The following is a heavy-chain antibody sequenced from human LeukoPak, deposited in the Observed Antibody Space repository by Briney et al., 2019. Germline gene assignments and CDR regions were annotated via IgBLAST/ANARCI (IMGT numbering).Heavy chain of an antibody. J-gene: IGHJ6*02. V-gene: IGHV3-7*01. CDR2: INRDASEE. CDR1: GLTFSNFW. Sequence: GGSLRLSCAASGLTFSNFWMSWVRQAPGKGLEWVAQINRDASEESYVDSVRGRFTISRDNAKSSLYLQMNSLRDEDTAVYYCARGHHGLGVWGQGTTVTVSS. CDR3: ARGHHGLGV.